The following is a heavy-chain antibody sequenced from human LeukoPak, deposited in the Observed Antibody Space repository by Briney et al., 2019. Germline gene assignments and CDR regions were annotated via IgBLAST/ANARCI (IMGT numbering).Heavy chain of an antibody. CDR1: GFTFSSYA. CDR2: IWYDGSNK. J-gene: IGHJ6*02. V-gene: IGHV3-33*08. D-gene: IGHD3-3*01. CDR3: ARDKSSPWIGYYYYGMDV. Sequence: GGSLRLSCAASGFTFSSYAMHWVRQAPGKGLEWVAVIWYDGSNKYYADSVKGRFTISRDNSKNTLYLQMNSLRAEDTAVYYCARDKSSPWIGYYYYGMDVWGQGTTVTVSS.